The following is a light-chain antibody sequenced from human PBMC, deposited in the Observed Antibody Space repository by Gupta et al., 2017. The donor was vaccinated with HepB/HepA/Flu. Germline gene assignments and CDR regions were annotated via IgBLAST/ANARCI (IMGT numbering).Light chain of an antibody. CDR2: DVS. V-gene: IGLV2-14*01. CDR1: SSDVGGYNY. J-gene: IGLJ3*02. Sequence: QSALTQPASVSGSPGQSITISCTGTSSDVGGYNYVPWYQQHPGKAPKLMIYDVSNRPSGVSNRFSGSKSGNTASLTISGLQAEDEADYYCSSYTSSSTLEDWVFGGGTKLTVL. CDR3: SSYTSSSTLEDWV.